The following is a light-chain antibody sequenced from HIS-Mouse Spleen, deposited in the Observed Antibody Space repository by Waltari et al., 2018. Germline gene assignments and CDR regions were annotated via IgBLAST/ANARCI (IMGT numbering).Light chain of an antibody. CDR2: DAS. CDR3: QQRSNWPRT. J-gene: IGKJ1*01. V-gene: IGKV3-11*01. Sequence: EIVVTQSPATLPLSPGERATLSCRASQSVSSYLAWYQQKPGKAPRLLIYDASNRATGIPTRFSGSGSGTDFTLTISSLEPEDFAVYYCQQRSNWPRTFGQGTKVEIK. CDR1: QSVSSY.